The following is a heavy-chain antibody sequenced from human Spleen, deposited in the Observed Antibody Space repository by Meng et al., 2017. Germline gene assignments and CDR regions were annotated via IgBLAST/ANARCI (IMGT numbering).Heavy chain of an antibody. CDR2: INPNSGGT. CDR3: ARHPGLATGPFDS. J-gene: IGHJ4*02. V-gene: IGHV1-2*02. Sequence: ASVKVSCKASGYTFTGYYMHWVRQAPGQGLEWMGWINPNSGGTNYAQKFQGRVTMTRDTSISTAYMELSSLRSDDTAVYYCARHPGLATGPFDSWGQGTLVTVSS. CDR1: GYTFTGYY. D-gene: IGHD6-19*01.